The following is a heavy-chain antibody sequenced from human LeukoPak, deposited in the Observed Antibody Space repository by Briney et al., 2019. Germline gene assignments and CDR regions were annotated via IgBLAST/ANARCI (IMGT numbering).Heavy chain of an antibody. Sequence: GASVKVSCKASGGTFSSYTISWVRQAPGQGLEWMGRIIPILGIANYAQKFQGRVTITADESTSTAYMELSSLRSEDTAVYYCASVVVVPAAIISHAFDIWGQGTMVTVSS. D-gene: IGHD2-2*01. V-gene: IGHV1-69*02. CDR1: GGTFSSYT. J-gene: IGHJ3*02. CDR2: IIPILGIA. CDR3: ASVVVVPAAIISHAFDI.